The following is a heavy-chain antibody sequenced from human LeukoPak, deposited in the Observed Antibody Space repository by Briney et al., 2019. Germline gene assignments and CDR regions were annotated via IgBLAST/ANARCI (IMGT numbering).Heavy chain of an antibody. J-gene: IGHJ4*02. D-gene: IGHD1-14*01. V-gene: IGHV3-33*01. CDR3: TRYNNDHFDY. CDR1: GFTFGGYG. CDR2: IAYDGSRA. Sequence: GGSLRLFCAGSGFTFGGYGMHWFRQTRGKGLEWVAVIAYDGSRAFYADSVKGRFNISRDNSKNTMSVQMDDLRAEDTAVYYCTRYNNDHFDYWGQGTLVTVSS.